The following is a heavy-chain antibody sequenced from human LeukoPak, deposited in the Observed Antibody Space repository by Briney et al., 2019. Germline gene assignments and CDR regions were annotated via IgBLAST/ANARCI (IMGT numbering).Heavy chain of an antibody. D-gene: IGHD2-8*01. Sequence: GGSLRLSCAASGFTFSSYAMHWVRQAPGKGLEWVAVISYDGGNKYYADSVKGRFTISRDNSKNTLYLQMNSLRAEDTAVYYCARELVYAGGPGDYWGQGSQVTVSS. CDR3: ARELVYAGGPGDY. CDR1: GFTFSSYA. CDR2: ISYDGGNK. J-gene: IGHJ4*02. V-gene: IGHV3-30-3*01.